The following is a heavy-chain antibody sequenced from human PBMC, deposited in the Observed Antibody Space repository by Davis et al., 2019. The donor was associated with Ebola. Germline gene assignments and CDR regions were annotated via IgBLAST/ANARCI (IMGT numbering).Heavy chain of an antibody. V-gene: IGHV3-74*03. CDR2: INRDGSTT. CDR1: GFTFSSYW. D-gene: IGHD5/OR15-5a*01. J-gene: IGHJ6*04. CDR3: AKAAGALVLYVDGMDV. Sequence: HTGGSLRLSCAASGFTFSSYWMHWVRQAPGKGLVWVSCINRDGSTTTYADSVKGRFTISRDNAKNSLYLQMNSLRAEDTALYYCAKAAGALVLYVDGMDVWGKGTTVTVSS.